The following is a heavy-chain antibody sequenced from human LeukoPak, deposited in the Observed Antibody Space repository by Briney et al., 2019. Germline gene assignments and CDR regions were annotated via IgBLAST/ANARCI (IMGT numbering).Heavy chain of an antibody. CDR1: GFTFTTYW. CDR2: IYSGGIT. CDR3: ARATRITAPDTAS. D-gene: IGHD6-13*01. Sequence: GGSLRLSCAASGFTFTTYWMTWVRQAPGKGLEWVSVIYSGGITYYADSVKGRFTISRDNSKNTVYLQMNSLRVEDTSVYYCARATRITAPDTASWGQGTLVTVSS. V-gene: IGHV3-66*01. J-gene: IGHJ5*02.